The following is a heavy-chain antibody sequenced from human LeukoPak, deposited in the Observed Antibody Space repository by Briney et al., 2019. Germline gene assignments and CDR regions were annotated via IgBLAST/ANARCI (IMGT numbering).Heavy chain of an antibody. V-gene: IGHV3-23*01. CDR3: AKVRSAVVAAATNY. CDR2: ISGNGGST. CDR1: GFTFGNYA. J-gene: IGHJ4*02. D-gene: IGHD2-15*01. Sequence: GGSLRLSCAASGFTFGNYAMSWVRQAPGKGLEWVSVISGNGGSTYHADSVKGRFTISRDNSNNTLYLQMNSLRAEDTAIYYCAKVRSAVVAAATNYWGQGTLVTVSS.